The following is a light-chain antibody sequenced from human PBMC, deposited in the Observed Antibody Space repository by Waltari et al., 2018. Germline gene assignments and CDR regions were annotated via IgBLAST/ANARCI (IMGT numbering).Light chain of an antibody. CDR3: SSYSGTNTRVI. Sequence: QSALTQPASVSGSPGQSISISCTGTSIDIGHYDYVSWSQQQPGKAPKMLFYYGIHRPSGVSNRFSGSKSGNTASLFISGLQSEDEGDYYCSSYSGTNTRVIFGGGTKLTVL. CDR1: SIDIGHYDY. V-gene: IGLV2-14*03. J-gene: IGLJ2*01. CDR2: YGI.